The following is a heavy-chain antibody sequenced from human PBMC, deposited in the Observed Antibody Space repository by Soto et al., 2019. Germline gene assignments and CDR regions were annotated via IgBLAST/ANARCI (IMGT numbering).Heavy chain of an antibody. CDR2: IFYSGST. D-gene: IGHD2-21*02. CDR1: GGSITSDDYY. J-gene: IGHJ4*02. CDR3: ASANCGGDCSYRHDRYYFES. Sequence: QVQLQESGPGLVKPSQSLSLTCTVSGGSITSDDYYWSWIRQPPGRGLEWIVYIFYSGSTHYNPSLKSRFIISLDTSKKQVSLKLSCVTAADTAVYYCASANCGGDCSYRHDRYYFESWGQGTLVTVSS. V-gene: IGHV4-30-4*01.